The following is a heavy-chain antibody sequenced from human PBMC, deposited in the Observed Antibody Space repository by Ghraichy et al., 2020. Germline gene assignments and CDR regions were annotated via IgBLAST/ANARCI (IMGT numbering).Heavy chain of an antibody. J-gene: IGHJ3*02. CDR1: GFTVSSNY. V-gene: IGHV3-66*01. CDR2: IYRGGTT. CDR3: ARLHEAEVFDI. Sequence: GGSLRLSCAASGFTVSSNYMSWVRQAPGKGLEWVSVIYRGGTTYYADSVKGRFTISRDNSKNTLYLQMNSLRDEDTAVYYCARLHEAEVFDIWGQGTMVTVSS. D-gene: IGHD5-24*01.